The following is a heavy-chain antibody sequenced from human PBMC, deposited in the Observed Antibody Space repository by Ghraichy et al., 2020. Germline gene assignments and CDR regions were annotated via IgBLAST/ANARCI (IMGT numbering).Heavy chain of an antibody. CDR3: ARTPFGYDSSGSPQGGYYYYYMDV. CDR2: IDLDDDK. Sequence: SGPTLVKPTQTLTLTCTLSGFSLSTSGMCVSWIRQPPGKALEWLALIDLDDDKYYSTSLKTRLTISKDTSKNQVVLTMTNMDPVDTATYYCARTPFGYDSSGSPQGGYYYYYMDVWGKGTTVTVSS. D-gene: IGHD3-22*01. V-gene: IGHV2-70*01. CDR1: GFSLSTSGMC. J-gene: IGHJ6*03.